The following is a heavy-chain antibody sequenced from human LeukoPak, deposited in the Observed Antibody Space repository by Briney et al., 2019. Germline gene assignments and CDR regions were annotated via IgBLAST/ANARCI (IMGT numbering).Heavy chain of an antibody. D-gene: IGHD2-15*01. J-gene: IGHJ6*02. CDR3: ARERWHCRVNCYSVYYYALDV. Sequence: ASVKVSCTGSGYTFTNYAVHWVRQAPGQRLEWLGWINPGNGDTKYSQNFQGRVTVTSDTSAATAYVELNSLTSEDTAVYYCARERWHCRVNCYSVYYYALDVWDQGTTVTVSS. V-gene: IGHV1-3*01. CDR1: GYTFTNYA. CDR2: INPGNGDT.